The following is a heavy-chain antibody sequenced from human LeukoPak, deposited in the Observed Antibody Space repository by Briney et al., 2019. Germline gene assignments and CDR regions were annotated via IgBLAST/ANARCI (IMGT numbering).Heavy chain of an antibody. CDR2: INPDSGGT. V-gene: IGHV1-2*02. CDR3: ARVRGYCSSTSCYDIFDY. Sequence: ASVKVSCKASGYTFTGYYMQWVRQAPGQGLEWMGWINPDSGGTNYAQKFQGRVTMTRDTSISTAYMELSRLRSDDTAVYYCARVRGYCSSTSCYDIFDYWGQGTLVTVSS. CDR1: GYTFTGYY. D-gene: IGHD2-2*01. J-gene: IGHJ4*02.